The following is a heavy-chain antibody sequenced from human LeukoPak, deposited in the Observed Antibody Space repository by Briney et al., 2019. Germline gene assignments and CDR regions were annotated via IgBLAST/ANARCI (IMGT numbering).Heavy chain of an antibody. J-gene: IGHJ4*02. D-gene: IGHD5/OR15-5a*01. Sequence: CAXXGXXXXDYGMKWVRHAPGKGLEWVSDINWNGGRTAYADSVKGRFTISRDNAKNSLYLQMNSLRVEDTALYYCARDFANSVYDWGQGTLVTVSS. V-gene: IGHV3-20*04. CDR1: GXXXXDYG. CDR2: INWNGGRT. CDR3: ARDFANSVYD.